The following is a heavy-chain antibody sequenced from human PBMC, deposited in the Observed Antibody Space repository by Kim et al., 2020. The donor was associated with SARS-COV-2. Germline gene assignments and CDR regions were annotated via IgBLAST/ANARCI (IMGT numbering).Heavy chain of an antibody. Sequence: GGSLRLSCAASGFTFSSYAMHWVRQAPGKGLEWVAVISYDGSNKYYADSVKGRFTISRDNSKNTLYLQMNSLRAEDTAVYYCARVITMAEIAFDIWGQGT. CDR1: GFTFSSYA. D-gene: IGHD3-10*01. CDR2: ISYDGSNK. J-gene: IGHJ3*02. V-gene: IGHV3-30*04. CDR3: ARVITMAEIAFDI.